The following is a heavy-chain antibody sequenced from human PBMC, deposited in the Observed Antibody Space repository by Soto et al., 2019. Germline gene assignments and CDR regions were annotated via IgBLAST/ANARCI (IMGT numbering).Heavy chain of an antibody. CDR2: IGHLETT. V-gene: IGHV4-30-2*06. CDR3: ARGGGYDSFDF. D-gene: IGHD2-15*01. Sequence: SETMLVRCVVSGFALVDGCGGWRLIRQSPEKGLGWLGHIGHLETTYYNPSFKSRLSLSIDRTRNQFSLSLSSMTAADKAVYYCARGGGYDSFDFWGHGIQVTVSS. CDR1: GFALVDGCGG. J-gene: IGHJ4*01.